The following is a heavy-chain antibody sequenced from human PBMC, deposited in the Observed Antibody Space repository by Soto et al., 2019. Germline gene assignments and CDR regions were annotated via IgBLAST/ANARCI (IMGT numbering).Heavy chain of an antibody. Sequence: EVQLVDSGGGLVQPGGSLRLSCAASGFIFSNYVMSWVRQAPGKGLEWVSSISDSGGTSYYADSVQGRFTISRDNSKNAPYVPMMSLRAEDTAIYYCAKLPRVLLTFDYWGQGTLLT. V-gene: IGHV3-23*04. J-gene: IGHJ4*02. CDR1: GFIFSNYV. CDR2: ISDSGGTS. CDR3: AKLPRVLLTFDY. D-gene: IGHD3-16*01.